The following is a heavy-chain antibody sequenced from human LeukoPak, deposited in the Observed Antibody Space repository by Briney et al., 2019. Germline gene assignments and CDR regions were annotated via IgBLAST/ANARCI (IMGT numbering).Heavy chain of an antibody. CDR1: GGSISSYY. CDR3: ARVHGELRFDY. CDR2: IYCSGST. V-gene: IGHV4-59*01. J-gene: IGHJ4*02. Sequence: SETLSLTCTVSGGSISSYYWSWIRQPPGKGLEWIGYIYCSGSTNYNPSLKSRVTISVDTSKNQFSLKLSSVTAADTAVYYCARVHGELRFDYWGQGTLVTVSS. D-gene: IGHD1-26*01.